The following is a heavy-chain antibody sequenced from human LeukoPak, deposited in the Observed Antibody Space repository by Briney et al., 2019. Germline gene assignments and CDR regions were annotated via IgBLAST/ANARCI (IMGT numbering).Heavy chain of an antibody. Sequence: RGSLRLSCSASGFTFSSYGIHWVRQAPGKGLEYVSGISAKGGSTYYADSVKGRFTISRDNSKNTLYLQMSSLRAEDTAVYFCVKGSYSVATMAALDYWGQGTLV. V-gene: IGHV3-64D*06. CDR1: GFTFSSYG. J-gene: IGHJ4*02. D-gene: IGHD5-12*01. CDR2: ISAKGGST. CDR3: VKGSYSVATMAALDY.